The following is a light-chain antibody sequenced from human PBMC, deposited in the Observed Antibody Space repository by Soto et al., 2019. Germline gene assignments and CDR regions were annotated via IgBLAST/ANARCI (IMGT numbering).Light chain of an antibody. CDR1: QSVSSSY. J-gene: IGKJ1*01. CDR2: GAS. Sequence: EIVLTQSPGTLSLSPGERATLSCRASQSVSSSYLAWYQQQPGQAPRLLIYGASDRATGIPDRFSGSGSGTDFTLTISRLEPEDFAVYYCQQYGSSRTFGQGTKVEIK. V-gene: IGKV3-20*01. CDR3: QQYGSSRT.